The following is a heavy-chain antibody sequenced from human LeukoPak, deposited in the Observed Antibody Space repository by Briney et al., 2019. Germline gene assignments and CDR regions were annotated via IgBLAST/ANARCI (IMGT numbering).Heavy chain of an antibody. CDR3: ARVHIVGATLDY. J-gene: IGHJ4*02. V-gene: IGHV4-34*01. Sequence: SETLSLTCAVYGGSFSGYYWSWIRQPPGKGLEWIGEINHSGSTNYNPSLKSRVTISVDTSRNQFSLKLSSVTAADTAVYYCARVHIVGATLDYWGQGTLVTVSS. CDR1: GGSFSGYY. CDR2: INHSGST. D-gene: IGHD1-26*01.